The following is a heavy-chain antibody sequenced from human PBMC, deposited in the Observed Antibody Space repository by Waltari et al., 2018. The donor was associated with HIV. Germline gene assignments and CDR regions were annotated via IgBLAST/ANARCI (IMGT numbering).Heavy chain of an antibody. V-gene: IGHV3-7*04. CDR3: AGGGFYGSGSKVN. CDR2: IRQNCIGK. D-gene: IGHD3-10*01. J-gene: IGHJ4*02. CDR1: GFTFIIFW. Sequence: EVQLVESGGGLVQPGGSLRLSCAASGFTFIIFWMSWLRQAPGKGHEGVENIRQNCIGKDDVDSVNGRLTISTENAGNSLCLQRDHLVAEDTAWYYCAGGGFYGSGSKVNWGQGTLVTVSA.